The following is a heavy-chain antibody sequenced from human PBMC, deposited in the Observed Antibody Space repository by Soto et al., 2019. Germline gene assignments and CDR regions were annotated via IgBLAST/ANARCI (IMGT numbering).Heavy chain of an antibody. CDR1: GFTFSSFG. D-gene: IGHD5-12*01. Sequence: QVQLVESGGGVVQPGRSLRLSCAASGFTFSSFGMHWVRQAPGKGLEWVAVASYDGSYKYYADSVKSRFTISRDNSKNTLYLQMNSLRAEDTAVYYCAKDRSVVATTPDFDYWGQGTLVTVSS. CDR2: ASYDGSYK. J-gene: IGHJ4*02. CDR3: AKDRSVVATTPDFDY. V-gene: IGHV3-30*18.